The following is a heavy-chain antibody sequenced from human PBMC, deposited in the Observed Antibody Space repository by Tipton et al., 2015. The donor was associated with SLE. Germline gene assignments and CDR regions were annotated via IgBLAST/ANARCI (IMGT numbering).Heavy chain of an antibody. CDR1: GGSISSGSYY. Sequence: TLSLTCTVSGGSISSGSYYWNWIRQPPRKGLEWIGEINHSGSTNYNPSLKSRVTISVDTSKNQFSLKLSSVTAADTAVYYCARRWLVLYYYYGMDVWGQGTTVTVSS. J-gene: IGHJ6*02. CDR2: INHSGST. V-gene: IGHV4-39*01. D-gene: IGHD6-19*01. CDR3: ARRWLVLYYYYGMDV.